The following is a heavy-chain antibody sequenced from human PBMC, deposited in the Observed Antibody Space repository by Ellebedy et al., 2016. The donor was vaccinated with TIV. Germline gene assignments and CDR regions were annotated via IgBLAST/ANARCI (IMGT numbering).Heavy chain of an antibody. Sequence: AASVKVSCKASGYTFTSYYVHWVRQAPGQGLEWMGMINPRAGTTSNAQKFQGRVTMTRDTSTSTVYMELSSRRSDDTAVYYCARDRDAFMASFYYYGMDVWGQGTTVTVSS. CDR3: ARDRDAFMASFYYYGMDV. J-gene: IGHJ6*02. D-gene: IGHD3-3*02. CDR2: INPRAGTT. CDR1: GYTFTSYY. V-gene: IGHV1-46*01.